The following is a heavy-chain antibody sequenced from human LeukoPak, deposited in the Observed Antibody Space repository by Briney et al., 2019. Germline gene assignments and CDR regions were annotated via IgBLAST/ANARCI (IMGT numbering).Heavy chain of an antibody. CDR3: ARYPYYRNAFDI. Sequence: GASVKVSCKASGGTFSSYAISWVRQAPGQGLEWKGGIIPIFGTANYAQKFQGRVTITADESTSTAYMELSSLRSEDTAVYYCARYPYYRNAFDIWGQGTMVTVSS. CDR2: IIPIFGTA. CDR1: GGTFSSYA. V-gene: IGHV1-69*13. D-gene: IGHD4-11*01. J-gene: IGHJ3*02.